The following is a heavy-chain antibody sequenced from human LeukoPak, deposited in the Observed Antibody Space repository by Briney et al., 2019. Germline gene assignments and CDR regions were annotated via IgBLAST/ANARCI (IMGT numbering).Heavy chain of an antibody. V-gene: IGHV4-39*01. CDR1: VGSISGSTYY. Sequence: SETLSLTCTVSVGSISGSTYYWGWFRQPPGKGLEWIGSIYSGGSAYYKPSLKSRVTISVDTSRNQFSLKLSSVTAADTAVYYCATPSSGWHSFDYWGQGALVTVSS. D-gene: IGHD6-19*01. CDR3: ATPSSGWHSFDY. CDR2: IYSGGSA. J-gene: IGHJ4*02.